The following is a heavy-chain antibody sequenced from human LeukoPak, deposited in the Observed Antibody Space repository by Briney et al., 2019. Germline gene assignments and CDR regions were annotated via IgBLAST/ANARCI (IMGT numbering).Heavy chain of an antibody. Sequence: PSETLSLTCAVSGGSISSGGYSWSWIRQPPGKGLEWIGYIYHCGSTYYNPSLKSRVTISVDRSKNQFSLKLSSVTAADTAVYYCARSPFDIVVVPVYFDYWGQGTLVTVSS. D-gene: IGHD2-2*01. V-gene: IGHV4-30-2*01. CDR1: GGSISSGGYS. CDR3: ARSPFDIVVVPVYFDY. CDR2: IYHCGST. J-gene: IGHJ4*02.